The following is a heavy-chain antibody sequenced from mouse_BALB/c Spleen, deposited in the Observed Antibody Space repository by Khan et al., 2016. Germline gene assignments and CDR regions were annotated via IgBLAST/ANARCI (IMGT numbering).Heavy chain of an antibody. V-gene: IGHV3-8*02. J-gene: IGHJ1*01. CDR2: ISYSGGT. Sequence: EVQLQESGPSLVKPSQTLSLTCSVTGDSITSGYWNWIRKFPGNKLEYMGYISYSGGTYYNPSLKSRFSISRATSKNQYYLQLSSVTSEDTATYNGARYGYDDSSRGYYWYLHDWGAGTTVTVSS. CDR3: ARYGYDDSSRGYYWYLHD. CDR1: GDSITSGY. D-gene: IGHD1-1*01.